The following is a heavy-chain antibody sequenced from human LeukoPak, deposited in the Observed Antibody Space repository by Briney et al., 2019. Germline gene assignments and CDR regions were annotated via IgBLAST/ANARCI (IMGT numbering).Heavy chain of an antibody. CDR1: GGSFSGYY. CDR2: INHSGST. CDR3: ASGSVLDAFDI. V-gene: IGHV4-34*01. Sequence: PSETLSLTCAVYGGSFSGYYWSWIRQPPGKGLEWIGEINHSGSTNYNPSLKSRVTISVDTSKNQFSLKLSSVTAADTAVYYCASGSVLDAFDIWGQGTMVTVSS. J-gene: IGHJ3*02. D-gene: IGHD6-6*01.